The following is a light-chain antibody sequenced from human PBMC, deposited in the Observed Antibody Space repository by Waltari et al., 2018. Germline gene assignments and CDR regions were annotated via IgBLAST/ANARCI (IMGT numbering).Light chain of an antibody. CDR3: CSYAGDSLYV. CDR2: AVT. V-gene: IGLV2-23*02. J-gene: IGLJ1*01. CDR1: SSAALSYNY. Sequence: QSALTQPASVSGSPGQSIPPPRTGTSSAALSYNYVSWYQQYPGKAPKLPIYAVTQRPSGVSDRFSGSKSGNTASLTISGLQAEDEADYYCCSYAGDSLYVFGTGTTVTV.